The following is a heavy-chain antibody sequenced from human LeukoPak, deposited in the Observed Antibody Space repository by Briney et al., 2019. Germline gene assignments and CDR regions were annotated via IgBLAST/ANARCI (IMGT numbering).Heavy chain of an antibody. J-gene: IGHJ5*02. D-gene: IGHD6-19*01. CDR3: ARHYTSGWYYWFDP. Sequence: SETLSLTCTVSGVSISTGSYYWSWIRQPAGKGLEWIGCINTSGNTNYNPSLKSRVTISLDTSKNQFSLKLSSVTAADTAVYYCARHYTSGWYYWFDPWGQGTLVTVSS. V-gene: IGHV4-61*02. CDR1: GVSISTGSYY. CDR2: INTSGNT.